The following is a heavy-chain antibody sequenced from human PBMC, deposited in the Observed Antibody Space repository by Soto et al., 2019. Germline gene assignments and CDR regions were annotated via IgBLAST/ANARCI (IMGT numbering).Heavy chain of an antibody. CDR2: IYYSGST. V-gene: IGHV4-39*02. CDR1: GGSISSSSYY. Sequence: QLQLQESGPGLVKPSETLSLTCSVPGGSISSSSYYWGWIRQPPGKGLEWIGNIYYSGSTYYNPSLKSRVTISVDTSKNQFSLKLSSVTAADTAVYYCARGARLRENYFDYWGQGTLVTVSS. CDR3: ARGARLRENYFDY. D-gene: IGHD4-17*01. J-gene: IGHJ4*02.